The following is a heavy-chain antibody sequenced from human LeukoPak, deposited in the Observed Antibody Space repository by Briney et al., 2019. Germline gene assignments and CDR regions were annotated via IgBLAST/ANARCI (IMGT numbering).Heavy chain of an antibody. J-gene: IGHJ1*01. CDR3: ARTASEYSISWID. CDR1: GVSISRSNYY. D-gene: IGHD6-13*01. Sequence: PSETLSLTCTVSGVSISRSNYYWGWIRQPPGKGLEWIGSLYSSGNTYYNSSLKSRVTISVDSSKNQFSLKLTSVTAADTAVYYCARTASEYSISWIDWGQGTLVTVSS. V-gene: IGHV4-39*01. CDR2: LYSSGNT.